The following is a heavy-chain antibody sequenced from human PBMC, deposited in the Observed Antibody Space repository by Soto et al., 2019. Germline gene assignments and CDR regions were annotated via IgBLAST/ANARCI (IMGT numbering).Heavy chain of an antibody. CDR3: GRVGWENNWFDP. J-gene: IGHJ5*02. CDR2: INHSGST. D-gene: IGHD1-26*01. V-gene: IGHV4-34*01. Sequence: PSETLSLTCTVSGGSISSYYWSWIRQPPGKGLEWIGEINHSGSTNYNPSLKSRVTISVDTSKNQFSLKLSSVTAADTAVYYCGRVGWENNWFDPWGQGTQVTVS. CDR1: GGSISSYY.